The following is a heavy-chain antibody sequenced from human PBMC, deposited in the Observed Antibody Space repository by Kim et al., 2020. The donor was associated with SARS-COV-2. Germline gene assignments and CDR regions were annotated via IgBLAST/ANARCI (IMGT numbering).Heavy chain of an antibody. Sequence: AKSRFTTARDNTKNTMYLQKNSLRAEDAAVYYCAKDSGNDNDDQLDYWGQGTLVTVSS. J-gene: IGHJ4*02. V-gene: IGHV3-23*01. CDR3: AKDSGNDNDDQLDY. D-gene: IGHD1-1*01.